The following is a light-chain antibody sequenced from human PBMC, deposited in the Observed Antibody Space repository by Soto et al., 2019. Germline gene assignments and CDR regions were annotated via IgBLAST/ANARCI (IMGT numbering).Light chain of an antibody. Sequence: DIPMTQSPSSLSASVGDRVTITCRASQSISSHLNWYQQKPGKAPKLLIYAASSLQSGVPSRFSGSGSGTDFSLTISSLQPVDFATYYCQQSYSSLFTFGPGTKVDIK. CDR1: QSISSH. V-gene: IGKV1-39*01. J-gene: IGKJ3*01. CDR2: AAS. CDR3: QQSYSSLFT.